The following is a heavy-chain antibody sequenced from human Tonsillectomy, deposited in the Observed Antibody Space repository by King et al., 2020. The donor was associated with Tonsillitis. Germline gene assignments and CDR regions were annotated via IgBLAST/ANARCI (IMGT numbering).Heavy chain of an antibody. V-gene: IGHV1-69*04. CDR2: IIPILGIA. CDR3: ARGPDCSSTSRANYYYYMDV. D-gene: IGHD2-2*01. J-gene: IGHJ6*03. CDR1: GGTFSSYA. Sequence: QLVQSGAEVKKPGSSVKVSCKASGGTFSSYAISWVRQAPGQGLEWMGRIIPILGIANYAQKFQGRVTITADKSTSTAYMELSSLGYEDTAVYYCARGPDCSSTSRANYYYYMDVWGKGTTVTVSS.